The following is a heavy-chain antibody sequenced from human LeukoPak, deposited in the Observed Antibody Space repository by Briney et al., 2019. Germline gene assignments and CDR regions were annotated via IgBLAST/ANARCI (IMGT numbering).Heavy chain of an antibody. Sequence: PVASVKVSCKASGYTFTSYDINWVRQATGQGLEWMGWMNPNSGNTGYAQKFQGRVTMTRNTSISTAYMELSSLRSEDTAVYYCARTYSSSWYSYYYYYVDVWGKGTTVTISS. CDR2: MNPNSGNT. CDR1: GYTFTSYD. D-gene: IGHD6-13*01. CDR3: ARTYSSSWYSYYYYYVDV. V-gene: IGHV1-8*01. J-gene: IGHJ6*03.